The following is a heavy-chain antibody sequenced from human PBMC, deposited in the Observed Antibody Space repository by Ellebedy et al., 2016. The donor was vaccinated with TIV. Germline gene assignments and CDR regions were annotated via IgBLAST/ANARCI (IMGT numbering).Heavy chain of an antibody. D-gene: IGHD5-24*01. V-gene: IGHV1-2*02. CDR1: GYTFTGYY. Sequence: ASVKVSCXASGYTFTGYYMHWVRQAPGQGLEWMGWINPNSGGTNYAQKFQGRVTMTRDTSISTAYMELSRLRSDDTAVYYCARREADGPNVWFDYWGQGTLVTVSS. J-gene: IGHJ4*02. CDR2: INPNSGGT. CDR3: ARREADGPNVWFDY.